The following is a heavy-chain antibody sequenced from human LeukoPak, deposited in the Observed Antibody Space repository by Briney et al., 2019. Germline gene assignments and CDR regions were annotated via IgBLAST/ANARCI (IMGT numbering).Heavy chain of an antibody. CDR2: ISAYNHNT. J-gene: IGHJ4*02. CDR1: GYSFINFG. D-gene: IGHD2-2*01. Sequence: ASVKVSCKASGYSFINFGLSWVRQAPGQGLEWMGWISAYNHNTNYAQKFQGRVTMTIDTSTTTVYMELRSLRSGDTAIYYCARDLMYCDTMSCYDGDFDYWGQGTPVTVSS. V-gene: IGHV1-18*01. CDR3: ARDLMYCDTMSCYDGDFDY.